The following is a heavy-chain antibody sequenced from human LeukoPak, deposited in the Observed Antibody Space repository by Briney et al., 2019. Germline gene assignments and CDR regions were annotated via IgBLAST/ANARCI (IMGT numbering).Heavy chain of an antibody. CDR1: GFTFSSYG. CDR3: AKDVLRYFDWLLFLFDY. J-gene: IGHJ4*02. D-gene: IGHD3-9*01. CDR2: ISGSGGST. V-gene: IGHV3-23*01. Sequence: GSLRLSCAASGFTFSSYGMSWVRQAPGKGLEWVSAISGSGGSTYYADSVKGRFTISRDNSKNTLYLQMNSLRAEDTAVYYCAKDVLRYFDWLLFLFDYWGQGTLVTVSS.